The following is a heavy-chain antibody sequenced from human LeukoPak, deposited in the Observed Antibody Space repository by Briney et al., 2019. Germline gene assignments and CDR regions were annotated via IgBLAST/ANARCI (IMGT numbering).Heavy chain of an antibody. CDR2: ISYDGSNK. Sequence: GRSLRLSYAASGFTFSSCAMHWVRQAPGKGLEWLAVISYDGSNKYYADSVKGRFTISRDNSKNTLYLQMNSLRAEDTAVYYCARGVAKRGLLNYWGQGTLVTVSS. D-gene: IGHD4-17*01. V-gene: IGHV3-30-3*01. CDR1: GFTFSSCA. J-gene: IGHJ4*02. CDR3: ARGVAKRGLLNY.